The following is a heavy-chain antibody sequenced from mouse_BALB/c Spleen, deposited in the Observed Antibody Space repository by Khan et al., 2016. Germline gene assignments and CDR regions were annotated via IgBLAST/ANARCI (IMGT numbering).Heavy chain of an antibody. J-gene: IGHJ3*01. CDR3: ARSPYDYDVGFAY. D-gene: IGHD2-4*01. CDR1: GFNIKDTY. V-gene: IGHV14-3*02. CDR2: IDPENGNT. Sequence: EVQLQESGAELVKPGASVKLSCTASGFNIKDTYMHWVKQRPEQGLEWIGRIDPENGNTKYDPKFQGKATITAETYSNTAYLQLSSLTSEDTAVYDWARSPYDYDVGFAYWGQGTLVTVSA.